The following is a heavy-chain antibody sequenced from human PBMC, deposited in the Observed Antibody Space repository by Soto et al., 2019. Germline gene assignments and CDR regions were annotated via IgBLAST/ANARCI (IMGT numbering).Heavy chain of an antibody. Sequence: QVQLVESGGGVVQPGRSLRLSCAASGFTFSSYAMHWVRQAPGKRLEWVAVISYDGSNKYYADSVKGRFTISRDNSKNTLYLQMNSLRAEDTAVYYCARGVVVVAATLSVDYWGQGTLVTVSS. CDR3: ARGVVVVAATLSVDY. V-gene: IGHV3-30-3*01. CDR1: GFTFSSYA. J-gene: IGHJ4*02. D-gene: IGHD2-15*01. CDR2: ISYDGSNK.